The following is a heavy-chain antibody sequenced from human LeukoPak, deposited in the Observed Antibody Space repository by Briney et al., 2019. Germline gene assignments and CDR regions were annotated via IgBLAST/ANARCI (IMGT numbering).Heavy chain of an antibody. J-gene: IGHJ4*02. CDR3: AAHFDY. CDR1: GFTFSSYA. CDR2: ISYDGSNK. Sequence: GGSLRLSCAASGFTFSSYAMHWVRQAPGKGLEWVAVISYDGSNKYYADSVRGRFTISRDNSKNTAYLQMTSLRPEDTAVFYCAAHFDYWGQGTLVTVSS. V-gene: IGHV3-30-3*01.